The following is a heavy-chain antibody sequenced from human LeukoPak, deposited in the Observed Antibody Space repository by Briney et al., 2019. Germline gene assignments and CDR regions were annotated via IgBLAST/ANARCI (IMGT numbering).Heavy chain of an antibody. V-gene: IGHV1-2*04. J-gene: IGHJ6*02. Sequence: ASVKVSCKASGYTFTGYYMHWVRQAPGQGLEWKGWINPNSGGTNYAQKFQGWVTMTRDTSISTAYMELSRLRSDDTAVYYCARGDIEGYSSGWAEFYYYGMDVWGQGTTVTVSS. D-gene: IGHD6-19*01. CDR2: INPNSGGT. CDR3: ARGDIEGYSSGWAEFYYYGMDV. CDR1: GYTFTGYY.